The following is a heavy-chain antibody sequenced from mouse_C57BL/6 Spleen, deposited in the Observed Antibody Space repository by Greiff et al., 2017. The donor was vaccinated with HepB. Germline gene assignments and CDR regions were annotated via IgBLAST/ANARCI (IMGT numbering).Heavy chain of an antibody. Sequence: QVQLQQSGTELVKPGASVKLSCKASGYTFTSYWMHWVKQRPGQGLEWIGNINPSNGGTNYNEKFKSKATLTVDKSSSTAYMQLSSLTSEDSAVYDCAREGYYCGSSYWYFDVWGTGTTVTVSS. J-gene: IGHJ1*03. CDR1: GYTFTSYW. V-gene: IGHV1-53*01. D-gene: IGHD1-1*01. CDR3: AREGYYCGSSYWYFDV. CDR2: INPSNGGT.